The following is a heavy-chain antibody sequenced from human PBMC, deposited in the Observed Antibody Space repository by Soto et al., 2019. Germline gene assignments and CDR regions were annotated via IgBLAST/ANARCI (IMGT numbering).Heavy chain of an antibody. D-gene: IGHD6-13*01. V-gene: IGHV4-39*01. CDR1: GGSISSSSYY. J-gene: IGHJ5*02. CDR3: ARLLEQQLVEGLVWFDP. Sequence: SETLSLTCTVSGGSISSSSYYWGWIRQPPGKGLEWIGSIYYSGSTYYNPSLKSRVTISVDTSKNQFSLKLSSVTAADTAVYYCARLLEQQLVEGLVWFDPWGQGTLVTVSS. CDR2: IYYSGST.